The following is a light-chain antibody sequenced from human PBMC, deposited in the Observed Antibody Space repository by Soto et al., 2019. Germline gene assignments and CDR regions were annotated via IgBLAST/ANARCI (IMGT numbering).Light chain of an antibody. CDR1: SSDVGAYNY. Sequence: QSALTQPPSASGSPGQSVAISCTGTSSDVGAYNYVSWYQQHPGKAPKLMINEVSKRPSGVPDRFSGSKSGNTASLTVSGLQAEDEADYYCSSYAGNNNLVFGGGTKLTVL. CDR2: EVS. J-gene: IGLJ3*02. V-gene: IGLV2-8*01. CDR3: SSYAGNNNLV.